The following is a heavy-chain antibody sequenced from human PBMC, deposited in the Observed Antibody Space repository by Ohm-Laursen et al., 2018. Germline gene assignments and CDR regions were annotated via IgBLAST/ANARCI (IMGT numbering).Heavy chain of an antibody. D-gene: IGHD4-17*01. V-gene: IGHV1-8*01. Sequence: ASVKVSCKASGYTFTSYDINWVRQATGQGLEWMGWMNPTSGNTGYAEKFQGRVTMTRNTSISTAYMELSSLRSEDTAEHYCTREASGDYGYFDLWGRGTLVTVSS. CDR3: TREASGDYGYFDL. J-gene: IGHJ2*01. CDR2: MNPTSGNT. CDR1: GYTFTSYD.